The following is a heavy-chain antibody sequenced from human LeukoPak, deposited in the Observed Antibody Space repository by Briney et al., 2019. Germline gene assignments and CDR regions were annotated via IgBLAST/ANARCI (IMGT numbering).Heavy chain of an antibody. CDR1: GYTFTSYG. D-gene: IGHD4-17*01. CDR2: ISAYNGNT. V-gene: IGHV1-18*01. J-gene: IGHJ4*02. CDR3: ARDMTTVTTFSSGY. Sequence: GASVTVSCKASGYTFTSYGISWVRQAPGQGLEWMGWISAYNGNTNYAQKLQGRVTMTTDTSTSTAYMELRSLRSDDTAVYYCARDMTTVTTFSSGYWGQGTLVTVPS.